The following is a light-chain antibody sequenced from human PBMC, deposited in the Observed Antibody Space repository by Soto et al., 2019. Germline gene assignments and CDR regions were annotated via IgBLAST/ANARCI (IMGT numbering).Light chain of an antibody. J-gene: IGLJ2*01. CDR1: KLGDKY. CDR2: EDT. CDR3: QAWDSGIDVL. Sequence: SYELTQPPSVSVSPGQTVTITCSGDKLGDKYASWYQQKPGQSPVMVIYEDTKRPSGIPERFSGSNSGDRATLTISGTEAMDEADYYCQAWDSGIDVLFGGGTKLTVL. V-gene: IGLV3-1*01.